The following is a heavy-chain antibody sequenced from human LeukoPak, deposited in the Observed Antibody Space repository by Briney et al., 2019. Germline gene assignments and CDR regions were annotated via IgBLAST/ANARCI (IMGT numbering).Heavy chain of an antibody. J-gene: IGHJ4*02. V-gene: IGHV3-21*01. CDR3: ARYNSGSFD. CDR2: ISSASNYI. D-gene: IGHD5-12*01. CDR1: GFTFSSYY. Sequence: GGSLRLSCVASGFTFSSYYIHWVRQAPGKGLEWVSSISSASNYIYYADSLKGRFTISRDNAKNSLYLQMNSLRAEDTAMYYCARYNSGSFDWGQGTLVTVSS.